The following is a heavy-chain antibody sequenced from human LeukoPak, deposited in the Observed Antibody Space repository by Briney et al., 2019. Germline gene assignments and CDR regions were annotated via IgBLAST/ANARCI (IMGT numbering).Heavy chain of an antibody. D-gene: IGHD5-12*01. V-gene: IGHV3-30-3*01. J-gene: IGHJ4*02. CDR2: MSYDETNR. Sequence: QPGGSLRLSCAVSGFTFSTYAIHWVRQAPGKGLEWVSVMSYDETNRYYADSVKGRFTISRDKSKNTLYLQMNSLRTEDTALYFCARDGEGVATGPFDYWGQGTLVTVTS. CDR3: ARDGEGVATGPFDY. CDR1: GFTFSTYA.